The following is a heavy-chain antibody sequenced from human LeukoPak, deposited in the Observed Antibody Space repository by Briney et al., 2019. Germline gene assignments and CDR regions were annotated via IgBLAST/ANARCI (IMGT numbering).Heavy chain of an antibody. CDR1: GFTFSSYS. J-gene: IGHJ4*02. CDR2: ISTSSSYI. D-gene: IGHD6-19*01. Sequence: GGSLRLSCAASGFTFSSYSMNWVRQAPGKGLEWVSSISTSSSYIYYVDSVKGRFTISRDNARNSLYLQMNSLRAEDTAVYYCASRIAVAGMYYFDYWGQGTLVTVSS. V-gene: IGHV3-21*04. CDR3: ASRIAVAGMYYFDY.